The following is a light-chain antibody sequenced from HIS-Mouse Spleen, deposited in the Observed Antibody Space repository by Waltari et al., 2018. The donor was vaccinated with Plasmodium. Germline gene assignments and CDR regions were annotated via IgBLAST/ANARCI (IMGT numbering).Light chain of an antibody. Sequence: EIVMPQSPATPSVSPGERATLSCRASQSVSSNLAWYQQKPGQAPRLLIYGASTRATGIPARFSGSGSGTEFTLTISSLQSEDFAVYDCQQYNNWSFTFGPGTKVDIK. J-gene: IGKJ3*01. CDR3: QQYNNWSFT. CDR2: GAS. CDR1: QSVSSN. V-gene: IGKV3-15*01.